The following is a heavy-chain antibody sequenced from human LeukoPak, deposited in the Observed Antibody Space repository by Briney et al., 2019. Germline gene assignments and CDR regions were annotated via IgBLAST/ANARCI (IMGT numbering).Heavy chain of an antibody. J-gene: IGHJ6*02. V-gene: IGHV3-49*03. D-gene: IGHD2-2*01. CDR1: GFTFGDYS. CDR2: IRGKAYGGTT. CDR3: SRVVVVPAARYYGMDV. Sequence: PGGSMRLSCTASGFTFGDYSMSWYRQAPGKVLEWVGFIRGKAYGGTTEYAASVKGRFTISRDDSKSIAYLQMNSLKTEDTAMYYCSRVVVVPAARYYGMDVWGQGTMVTVSS.